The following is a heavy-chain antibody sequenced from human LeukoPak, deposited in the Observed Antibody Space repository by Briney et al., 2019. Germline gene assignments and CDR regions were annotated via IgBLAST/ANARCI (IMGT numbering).Heavy chain of an antibody. Sequence: AAVTVSCKASGYNFTSDAITWVRQAPGQGLEWMGWISAYNGNTTYAQNYQGRVTMTTDTSTSTAYMELRSLTSDDTAAYYCARDRRPYYYDSSGYSDYWGQRTLVTVSS. V-gene: IGHV1-18*01. CDR1: GYNFTSDA. CDR2: ISAYNGNT. J-gene: IGHJ4*02. CDR3: ARDRRPYYYDSSGYSDY. D-gene: IGHD3-22*01.